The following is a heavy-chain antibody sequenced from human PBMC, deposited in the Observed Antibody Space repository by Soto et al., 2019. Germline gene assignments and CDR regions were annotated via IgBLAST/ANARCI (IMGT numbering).Heavy chain of an antibody. J-gene: IGHJ5*02. CDR3: ARHLLAGDFDDPGWFDP. CDR1: GDSISSNNW. CDR2: IYHSGST. V-gene: IGHV4-4*02. Sequence: VRASETLSLTCTVSGDSISSNNWWSWVRQPPGKGLEWIGEIYHSGSTNYNPSLKSRVTISVDKSKSQFSLKLSSVTAADTAVYYCARHLLAGDFDDPGWFDPWGQGTLVTVSS. D-gene: IGHD4-17*01.